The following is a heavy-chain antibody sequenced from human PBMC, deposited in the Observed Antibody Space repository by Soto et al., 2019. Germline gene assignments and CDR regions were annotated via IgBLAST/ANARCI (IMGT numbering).Heavy chain of an antibody. Sequence: VASVKGSCKASGYTFTSFAMHWVRQAPGQRPEWMGWINAGSGNTKYSQKFQGRVTITRDTSASTAYMELSSLRSEDTAVYYCASKKGSRNWFDPWGQGTLVTVSS. CDR3: ASKKGSRNWFDP. CDR2: INAGSGNT. D-gene: IGHD3-10*01. J-gene: IGHJ5*02. V-gene: IGHV1-3*01. CDR1: GYTFTSFA.